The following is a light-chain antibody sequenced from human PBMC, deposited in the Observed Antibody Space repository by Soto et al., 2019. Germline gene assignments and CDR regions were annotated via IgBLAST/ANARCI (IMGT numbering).Light chain of an antibody. J-gene: IGKJ4*01. Sequence: DIQMTQSPSTLSASVGDTVTVTCRASQSVSGWLAWYQQKPGEAPKLLIYEASTLQSGVPSRFSGSGSGTDFTLTISSLKPEDFETYYCQQSYSTPLTFGGGTKVDIK. CDR2: EAS. CDR1: QSVSGW. CDR3: QQSYSTPLT. V-gene: IGKV1-39*01.